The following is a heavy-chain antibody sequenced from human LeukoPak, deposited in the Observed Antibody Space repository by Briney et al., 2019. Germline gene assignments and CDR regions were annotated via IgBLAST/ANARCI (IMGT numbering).Heavy chain of an antibody. V-gene: IGHV1-2*02. CDR3: ARDPSNSGYDYLYYFDY. CDR2: VNPDNGGT. CDR1: GYXFTDYY. Sequence: ASVKVSCKASGYXFTDYYIHWVRQAPGQGLEWMGWVNPDNGGTNYAQKLQGRVTMTRDMSISTAYMELSRLRSDDTAVYYCARDPSNSGYDYLYYFDYWGQGTLVTVSS. D-gene: IGHD5-12*01. J-gene: IGHJ4*02.